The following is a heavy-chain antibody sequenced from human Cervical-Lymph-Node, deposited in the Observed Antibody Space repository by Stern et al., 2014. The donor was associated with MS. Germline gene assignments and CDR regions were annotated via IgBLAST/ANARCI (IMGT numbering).Heavy chain of an antibody. V-gene: IGHV1-69*01. Sequence: QLVESGTEVKKPGSSVKVSCKAAGATFDSYGISWVRQAPGQGLEWRGGLVPVFGTPIYAQKFQGRVTMTADESTTTDYMDLTSLSVEDTAVYYCATSTYGLVHWGQGTLVTVSS. CDR1: GATFDSYG. CDR3: ATSTYGLVH. J-gene: IGHJ4*02. D-gene: IGHD3-10*01. CDR2: LVPVFGTP.